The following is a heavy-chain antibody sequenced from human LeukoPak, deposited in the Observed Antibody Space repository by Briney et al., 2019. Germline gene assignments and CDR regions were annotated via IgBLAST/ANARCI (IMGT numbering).Heavy chain of an antibody. CDR2: IYYSGST. V-gene: IGHV4-39*07. J-gene: IGHJ3*02. CDR1: GGSISSGSYY. D-gene: IGHD3-3*02. CDR3: ARVISPGAFDI. Sequence: SETLSLTCTVSGGSISSGSYYWSWLRQPAGKGLEWIGSIYYSGSTHYNPALKSRVTISVDTSKNQFSLKLSSVTAADTAVYYCARVISPGAFDIWGQGTMVTVSS.